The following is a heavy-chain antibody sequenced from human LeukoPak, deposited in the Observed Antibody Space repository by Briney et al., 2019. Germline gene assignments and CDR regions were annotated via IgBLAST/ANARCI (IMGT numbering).Heavy chain of an antibody. V-gene: IGHV1-2*02. CDR3: ARDSYYGWGSYLPLYYYYMDV. J-gene: IGHJ6*03. D-gene: IGHD3-10*01. CDR2: INPNSGGT. CDR1: GYTFTSYY. Sequence: GASVKVSCKASGYTFTSYYMHWVRQAPGQGLEWMGWINPNSGGTNYAQKFLGRVTMTRDTSISTAYMDLSRLRSDDTAVYYCARDSYYGWGSYLPLYYYYMDVWGKGTTVTVSS.